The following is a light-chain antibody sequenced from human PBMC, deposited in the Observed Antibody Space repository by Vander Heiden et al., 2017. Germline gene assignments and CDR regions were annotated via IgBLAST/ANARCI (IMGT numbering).Light chain of an antibody. V-gene: IGLV3-21*02. CDR3: QVWNSSSDHRGV. Sequence: SYVLTQPPSVPVAPGQTARITCGGNNIGAKNVHWYQQKPGQAPVLVVYDDSDRPSGIPERFSGCNSGNTATLTISRVEAGDEADYYCQVWNSSSDHRGVFGGGTKLTVL. CDR2: DDS. J-gene: IGLJ3*02. CDR1: NIGAKN.